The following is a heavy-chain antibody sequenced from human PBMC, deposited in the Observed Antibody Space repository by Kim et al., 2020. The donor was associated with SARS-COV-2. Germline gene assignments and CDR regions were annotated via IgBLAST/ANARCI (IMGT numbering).Heavy chain of an antibody. V-gene: IGHV3-21*01. CDR2: ISSSSSYI. Sequence: GGSLRLSCAASGFTFSSYSMNWVRQAPGKGLEWVSSISSSSSYIYYADSVKGRFTISRDNAKNSLYLQMNSLRAEDTAVYYCATLIPSGIGGAQTPKFSYYYYYGMDVWGQGTTVTVSS. CDR1: GFTFSSYS. CDR3: ATLIPSGIGGAQTPKFSYYYYYGMDV. J-gene: IGHJ6*02. D-gene: IGHD3-16*01.